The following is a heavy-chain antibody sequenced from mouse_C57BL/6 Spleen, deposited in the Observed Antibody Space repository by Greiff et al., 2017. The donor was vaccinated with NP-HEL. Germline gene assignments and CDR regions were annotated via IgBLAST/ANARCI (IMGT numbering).Heavy chain of an antibody. Sequence: EVQLQQSGPVLVKPGASVKMSCKASGYTFTDYYMYWVKQSHGKSLEWIGVINPYNGGTSYNQKFKGKATLTVDKSSSTAYMELNSLTSEDSAVYYCAREDYDNWYFDVWGTGTTVTVSS. CDR1: GYTFTDYY. V-gene: IGHV1-19*01. J-gene: IGHJ1*03. D-gene: IGHD2-4*01. CDR2: INPYNGGT. CDR3: AREDYDNWYFDV.